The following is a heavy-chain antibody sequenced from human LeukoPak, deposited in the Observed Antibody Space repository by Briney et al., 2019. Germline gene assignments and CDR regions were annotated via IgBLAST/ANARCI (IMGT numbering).Heavy chain of an antibody. CDR3: ARHYKSGFDY. CDR1: GYSFTNYW. V-gene: IGHV5-51*01. CDR2: IYPGDSDT. J-gene: IGHJ4*02. D-gene: IGHD3-10*01. Sequence: GESLKISCKGSGYSFTNYWIGWVRQMPGKGLEWMGIIYPGDSDTKYSPSFQGQVTISADKSISTAYLHWNSLKASDIAMYYCARHYKSGFDYWGQGTLVTVSS.